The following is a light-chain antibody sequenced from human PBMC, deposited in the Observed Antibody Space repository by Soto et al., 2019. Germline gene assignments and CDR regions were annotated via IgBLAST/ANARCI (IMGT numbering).Light chain of an antibody. CDR3: QHYDSARWT. J-gene: IGKJ1*01. CDR1: QSISSTY. Sequence: EIVLTQSPGTLSLSPGERATLSCRASQSISSTYLTWYHQRPGQAPRLLIYDASRRATGIPDRFSGSGSGTDFSLTISRREPGDFAVYYCQHYDSARWTFGLGTKVEIK. CDR2: DAS. V-gene: IGKV3-20*01.